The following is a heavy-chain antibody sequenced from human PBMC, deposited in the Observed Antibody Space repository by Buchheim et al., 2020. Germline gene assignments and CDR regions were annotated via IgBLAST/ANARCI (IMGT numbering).Heavy chain of an antibody. D-gene: IGHD2-15*01. Sequence: QVQLVESGGGVVQPGRSLRLSCAASGFTFSSYGMHWVRQAPGKGLEGVAVISYDGSNKYYADSVKGRFTISRDNSKHTLYLQMNSLRAEDTAVYYCAKDRVGWWGQGTL. J-gene: IGHJ4*02. CDR2: ISYDGSNK. CDR1: GFTFSSYG. CDR3: AKDRVGW. V-gene: IGHV3-30*18.